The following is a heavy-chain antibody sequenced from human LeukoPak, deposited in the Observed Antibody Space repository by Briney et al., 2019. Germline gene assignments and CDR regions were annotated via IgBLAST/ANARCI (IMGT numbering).Heavy chain of an antibody. J-gene: IGHJ6*02. D-gene: IGHD3-9*01. CDR2: ISGSGGST. CDR3: ANDGGSDILTGYYYYYGMDV. Sequence: GGSLRLSCAASGFTFSSYAMSWVRQAPGKGLEWVSAISGSGGSTYYADSVKGRFTISRDNSKNTLYLQMNSLRAEDTAVYYCANDGGSDILTGYYYYYGMDVWGQGTTVTVSS. V-gene: IGHV3-23*01. CDR1: GFTFSSYA.